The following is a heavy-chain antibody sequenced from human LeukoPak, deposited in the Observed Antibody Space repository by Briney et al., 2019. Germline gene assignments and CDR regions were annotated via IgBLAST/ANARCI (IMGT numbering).Heavy chain of an antibody. V-gene: IGHV4-38-2*02. J-gene: IGHJ3*02. Sequence: SETLSLTCTVSGYSISSGYYWGWIRQPPGKGLAWIGSIYHSGSTYYNPSLKSRVTISVDTSKNQFSLKLSSVTAADTAVYYCARERGVLRYFDWLPHDAFDIWGQGTMVTVSS. D-gene: IGHD3-9*01. CDR1: GYSISSGYY. CDR2: IYHSGST. CDR3: ARERGVLRYFDWLPHDAFDI.